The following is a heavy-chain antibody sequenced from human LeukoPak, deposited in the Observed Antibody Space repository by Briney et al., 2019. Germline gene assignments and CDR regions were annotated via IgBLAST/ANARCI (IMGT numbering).Heavy chain of an antibody. V-gene: IGHV3-23*01. Sequence: PGGSLRLSCVASGFTFRIYGMTWVRQAPGKGLEWVSGISDSGGTTYYVDSVKGRFTISRDNSKNTLYLQINSLRAEDMALYYCAKSSDGSTSFDQWGQGTLVTVSS. CDR1: GFTFRIYG. D-gene: IGHD2-2*01. CDR2: ISDSGGTT. J-gene: IGHJ4*02. CDR3: AKSSDGSTSFDQ.